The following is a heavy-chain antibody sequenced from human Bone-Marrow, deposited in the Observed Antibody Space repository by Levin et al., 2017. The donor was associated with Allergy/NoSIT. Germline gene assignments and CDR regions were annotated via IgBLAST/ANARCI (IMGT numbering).Heavy chain of an antibody. J-gene: IGHJ5*02. Sequence: LRLSCTVSGGSVMNGGSYWSWIRQHPGKGLEWIGYVSFSGNTFYIPSLKNRLTMSIDTSKNQFSLRLNSVTAADTAVYYCAGGNTWSTYFDPWGQGTLVTVSS. CDR1: GGSVMNGGSY. CDR2: VSFSGNT. V-gene: IGHV4-31*03. CDR3: AGGNTWSTYFDP. D-gene: IGHD6-13*01.